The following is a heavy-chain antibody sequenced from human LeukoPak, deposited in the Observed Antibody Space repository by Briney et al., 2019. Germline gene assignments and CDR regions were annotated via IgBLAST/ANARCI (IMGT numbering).Heavy chain of an antibody. CDR3: ARGGVYYDFWSGYHDAFDI. CDR1: GHTFTSYD. V-gene: IGHV1-8*03. J-gene: IGHJ3*02. D-gene: IGHD3-3*01. CDR2: MNPNSGNT. Sequence: ASVKVSCKASGHTFTSYDINWVRQATGQGLEWMGWMNPNSGNTGYAQKFQGRVTITRNTSISTAYMELSSLRSEDTAVYYCARGGVYYDFWSGYHDAFDIWGQGTMVTVSS.